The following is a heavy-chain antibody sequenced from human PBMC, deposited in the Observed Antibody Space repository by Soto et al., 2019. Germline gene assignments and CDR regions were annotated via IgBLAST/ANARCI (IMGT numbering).Heavy chain of an antibody. J-gene: IGHJ4*02. D-gene: IGHD3-22*01. V-gene: IGHV1-69*13. CDR1: GYTFTSYA. CDR2: IIPIFGTA. CDR3: ARGSEAYDSSGYPGLD. Sequence: GASVKVSCKASGYTFTSYAISWVRQAPGQGLEWMGGIIPIFGTANYAQKFQGRVTITADESTSTAYMELSSLRSEDTAVYYCARGSEAYDSSGYPGLDWGQGTLVTVSS.